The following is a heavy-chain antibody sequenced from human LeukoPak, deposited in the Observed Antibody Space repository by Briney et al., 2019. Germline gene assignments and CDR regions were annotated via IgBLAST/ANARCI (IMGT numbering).Heavy chain of an antibody. Sequence: NPGGSLRLSCAASGFTFSSYSMNWVRQAPGKGLEWVSSISSSSSYIYYADSVKGRFTISRDNAKNSLYLQMNSLRAEDTAVYYCAREEGYGDYNFDYWGQGALVTVSS. CDR3: AREEGYGDYNFDY. J-gene: IGHJ4*02. V-gene: IGHV3-21*01. D-gene: IGHD4-17*01. CDR2: ISSSSSYI. CDR1: GFTFSSYS.